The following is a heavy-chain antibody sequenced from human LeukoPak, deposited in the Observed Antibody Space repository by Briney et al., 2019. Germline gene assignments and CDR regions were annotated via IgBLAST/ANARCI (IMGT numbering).Heavy chain of an antibody. CDR1: GFTFSSYG. V-gene: IGHV3-30*03. CDR3: ARDRWIAARYFDY. CDR2: ISYDGSNK. D-gene: IGHD6-6*01. Sequence: SGGSLRLSCAASGFTFSSYGMHWVRQAPGKGLEWVAVISYDGSNKYYADSVKGRFTISRDNSKNTLYLQMNSLRAEDTAVYYCARDRWIAARYFDYWGQGTLVTVSS. J-gene: IGHJ4*02.